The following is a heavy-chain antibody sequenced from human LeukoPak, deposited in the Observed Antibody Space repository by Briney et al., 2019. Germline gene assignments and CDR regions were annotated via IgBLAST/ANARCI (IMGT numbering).Heavy chain of an antibody. D-gene: IGHD6-19*01. CDR1: GFTFSIYG. V-gene: IGHV3-30*18. CDR2: ISYDGSNK. J-gene: IGHJ4*02. CDR3: AKDKSIAVAGTNDYFDY. Sequence: GGSLRLSCAASGFTFSIYGMHWVRQAPGKGLEWVAVISYDGSNKYYADSVKGRFTISRDNSKNTLFMQMNSLRAEDTAVYYCAKDKSIAVAGTNDYFDYWGQGTLVTVSS.